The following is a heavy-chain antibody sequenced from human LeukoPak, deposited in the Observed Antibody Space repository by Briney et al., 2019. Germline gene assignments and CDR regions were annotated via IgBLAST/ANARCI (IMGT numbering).Heavy chain of an antibody. J-gene: IGHJ5*02. CDR2: ISAYNGNT. Sequence: ASVKVSCKASGYTFTSYGISWVRQAPGQGLEWMGWISAYNGNTNYAQKLQGRVTMTRDTSISTAYMELSRLRSDDTAVYYCARDYGEDYYDSSGYLTNWFDPWGQGTLVTVSS. V-gene: IGHV1-18*01. CDR3: ARDYGEDYYDSSGYLTNWFDP. D-gene: IGHD3-22*01. CDR1: GYTFTSYG.